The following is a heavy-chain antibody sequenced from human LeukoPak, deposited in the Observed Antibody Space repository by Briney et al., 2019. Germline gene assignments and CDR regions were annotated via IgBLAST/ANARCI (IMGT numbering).Heavy chain of an antibody. D-gene: IGHD2-21*02. J-gene: IGHJ3*02. CDR1: GGSFSGYY. V-gene: IGHV4-59*01. CDR2: SRYTGST. Sequence: ASETLSLTCAVYGGSFSGYYWSWLRQPPGKGLEYIGYSRYTGSTKYNPSLKSRVTISLDTSGNQFSLKLSSVTAAATAVYYCASGYCGGACQLGGLDMWGQGTMVTVSS. CDR3: ASGYCGGACQLGGLDM.